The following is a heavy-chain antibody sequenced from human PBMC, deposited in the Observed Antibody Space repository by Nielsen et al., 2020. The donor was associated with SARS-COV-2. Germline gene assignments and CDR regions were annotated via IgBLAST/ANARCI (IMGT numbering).Heavy chain of an antibody. Sequence: GGSLRLSCAASGFTFSSYAMHWVRQAPGKGLEWVAVISYDGSNKYYADSVKGRFTISRDNSKNTLYLQMNSLRVEDTAVYYCAKVMGVQGGYYYMDVWGKGTTVTVSS. CDR2: ISYDGSNK. CDR1: GFTFSSYA. D-gene: IGHD3-10*01. J-gene: IGHJ6*03. CDR3: AKVMGVQGGYYYMDV. V-gene: IGHV3-30-3*01.